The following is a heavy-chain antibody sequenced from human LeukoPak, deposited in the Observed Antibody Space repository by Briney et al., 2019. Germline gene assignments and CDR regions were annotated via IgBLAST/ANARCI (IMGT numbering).Heavy chain of an antibody. D-gene: IGHD6-13*01. CDR2: IIISGRDT. J-gene: IGHJ4*02. CDR1: GFTFSSYA. Sequence: GGSLRLSCAASGFTFSSYAMTWVRQAPGKGLEWVSTIIISGRDTYYADSVKGRFTISRDNSQNTLFLQMNSLRAEDTAVYYCAKVAAAAGLDFWGQGTLVTVSS. CDR3: AKVAAAAGLDF. V-gene: IGHV3-23*01.